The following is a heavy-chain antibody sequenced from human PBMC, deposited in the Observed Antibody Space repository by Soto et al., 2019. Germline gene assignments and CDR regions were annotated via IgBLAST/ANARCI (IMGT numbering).Heavy chain of an antibody. V-gene: IGHV3-23*01. D-gene: IGHD6-19*01. CDR2: ISGSGGST. CDR1: GFTFSSYA. Sequence: GGSLRLSCAASGFTFSSYAMSWVRQAPGKGLEWVSAISGSGGSTYYADSVKGRFTISRDNSKNTLYLQMNSLRAEDTAVYYCAKDQLVENSGWHFSYYYGMDVWGQGTTVTVSS. CDR3: AKDQLVENSGWHFSYYYGMDV. J-gene: IGHJ6*02.